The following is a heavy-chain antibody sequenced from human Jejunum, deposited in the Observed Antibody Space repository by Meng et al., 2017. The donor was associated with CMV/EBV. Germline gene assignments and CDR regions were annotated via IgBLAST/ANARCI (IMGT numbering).Heavy chain of an antibody. V-gene: IGHV3-23*03. CDR2: IYADVST. CDR3: TRVDITIIGGWKPFDY. J-gene: IGHJ4*02. D-gene: IGHD3-3*01. CDR1: GFTFSGSA. Sequence: DVTVLEFVGGFGEPVGALILSWAFSGFTFSGSAMSWVRQSPGKGLEWASVIYADVSTFYADAVMGRFTMSIDNSMNTVYLKMNSLRAEDSAVYYGTRVDITIIGGWKPFDYWGQGTLVTVSS.